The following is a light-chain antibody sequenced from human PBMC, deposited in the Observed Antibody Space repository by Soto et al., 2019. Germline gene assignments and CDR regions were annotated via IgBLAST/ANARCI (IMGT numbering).Light chain of an antibody. V-gene: IGKV3-15*01. CDR1: QSVRSN. CDR2: GAS. CDR3: HQYSDWPLT. Sequence: EIVLTQSPATLSVSPGERAILSCRASQSVRSNLAWYQQKPGQAPRLLIYGASTGATDIPARFSGSGSETEFTLTINSLQSDDFAFYYCHQYSDWPLTFGGGTKV. J-gene: IGKJ4*01.